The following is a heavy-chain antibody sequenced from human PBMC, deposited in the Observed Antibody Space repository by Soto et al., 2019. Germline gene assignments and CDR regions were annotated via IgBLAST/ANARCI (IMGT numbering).Heavy chain of an antibody. D-gene: IGHD3-22*01. Sequence: ASVEVSCKASGYTFISFDIIWLRQADRQGLEWLGWMNPGSGKTGYASKFQGRVAMTRDASTGTSHLELSSLTSDDTAVYYCAKDLRFITMIVVDPIDYWGQGTLVTVSS. V-gene: IGHV1-8*02. J-gene: IGHJ4*02. CDR2: MNPGSGKT. CDR1: GYTFISFD. CDR3: AKDLRFITMIVVDPIDY.